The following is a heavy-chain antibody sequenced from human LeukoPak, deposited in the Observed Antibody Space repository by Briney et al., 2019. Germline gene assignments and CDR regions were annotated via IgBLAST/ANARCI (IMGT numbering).Heavy chain of an antibody. CDR3: AKTVAGTKYYYYYMDV. D-gene: IGHD6-19*01. CDR1: EFTFSNYA. V-gene: IGHV3-23*01. J-gene: IGHJ6*03. CDR2: ISSSSTYI. Sequence: PGGSLRLSCAASEFTFSNYAMSWVRQAPGKGLEWVSSISSSSTYIYYADSVKGRFTISRDNSKNTLYLQMNSLRAEDTAVYYCAKTVAGTKYYYYYMDVWGKGTTVTVSS.